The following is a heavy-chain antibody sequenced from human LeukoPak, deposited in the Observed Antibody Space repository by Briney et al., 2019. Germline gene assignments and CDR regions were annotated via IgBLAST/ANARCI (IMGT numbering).Heavy chain of an antibody. D-gene: IGHD4-23*01. V-gene: IGHV4-59*08. Sequence: SGTLSLTCTVSGGSMSSYFWSWIRQPPGKGLEWIGYIYYTGSTNYNPSLESRVTMSVDTSKNQFSLKLNSVTAADTAVYYCARHVYGGNSFDYWGQGTLVTVSS. CDR3: ARHVYGGNSFDY. CDR1: GGSMSSYF. J-gene: IGHJ4*02. CDR2: IYYTGST.